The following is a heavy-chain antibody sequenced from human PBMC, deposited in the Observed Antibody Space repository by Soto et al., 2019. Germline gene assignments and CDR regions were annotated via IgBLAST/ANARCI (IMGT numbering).Heavy chain of an antibody. D-gene: IGHD3-10*01. J-gene: IGHJ6*02. Sequence: SLRLSCAASGFTFDDYAMHWVRQAPGKGLEWVSGISWNSGSIGYADSVKGRFTISRDNAKNSLYLQMNSLRAEDTALYYCAKDIRRITMVRGVIYYYYGIDVWGQGTTVTVSS. CDR1: GFTFDDYA. CDR3: AKDIRRITMVRGVIYYYYGIDV. V-gene: IGHV3-9*01. CDR2: ISWNSGSI.